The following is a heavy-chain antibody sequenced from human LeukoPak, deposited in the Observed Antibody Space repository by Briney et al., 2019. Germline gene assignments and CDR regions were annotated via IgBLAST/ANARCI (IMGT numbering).Heavy chain of an antibody. CDR3: AGNVASAGNTIDY. CDR2: INGDGSST. D-gene: IGHD6-13*01. V-gene: IGHV3-74*01. J-gene: IGHJ4*02. Sequence: AGGSLRLSCEASGFTFRSYWMHWVRQAPGKGLVWVSRINGDGSSTSYADSVKGRFTISRDNAKNSLYLQMNSLRAEDTAVYFCAGNVASAGNTIDYWGQGTLVTVSS. CDR1: GFTFRSYW.